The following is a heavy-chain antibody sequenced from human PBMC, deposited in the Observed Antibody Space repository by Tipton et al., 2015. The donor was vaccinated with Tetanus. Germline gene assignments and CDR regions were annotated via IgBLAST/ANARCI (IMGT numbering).Heavy chain of an antibody. D-gene: IGHD3-10*01. J-gene: IGHJ4*02. Sequence: SLRLSCAASGFTVSSNYMSWARQAPGKGLEWVSVIYSGGSTYYADSVKGRFTISRDNSKNTLYLQMNSLRAEDTAVYYCARGYYYGSGSYYNPPFFDYWGQGTLVTVSS. CDR2: IYSGGST. CDR3: ARGYYYGSGSYYNPPFFDY. CDR1: GFTVSSNY. V-gene: IGHV3-53*01.